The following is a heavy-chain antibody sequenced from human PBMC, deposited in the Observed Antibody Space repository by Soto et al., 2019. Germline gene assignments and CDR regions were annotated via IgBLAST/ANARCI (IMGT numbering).Heavy chain of an antibody. V-gene: IGHV3-15*07. D-gene: IGHD2-15*01. Sequence: EVHLVESGGGFIYPGGSLRLSCAASGLTISNAWMNWVRQAPGKGLEWVGRIKTNTEGGTTDYAAAVKGRFTVSRDDSKNTLYLQMNSLKIEDTAVYYCTTGSVEGVWGQGTTVTVSS. CDR3: TTGSVEGV. J-gene: IGHJ6*02. CDR1: GLTISNAW. CDR2: IKTNTEGGTT.